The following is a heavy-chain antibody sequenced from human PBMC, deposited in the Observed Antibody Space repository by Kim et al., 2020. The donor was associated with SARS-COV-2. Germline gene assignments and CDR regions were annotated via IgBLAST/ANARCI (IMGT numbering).Heavy chain of an antibody. J-gene: IGHJ6*03. CDR3: VKERIPGGKAYTDV. Sequence: YADSVKGRLTISRDNYKNMVYLQMDSRRAEDTAVYYCVKERIPGGKAYTDVWGKGTTVIVSS. V-gene: IGHV3-23*01. D-gene: IGHD1-26*01.